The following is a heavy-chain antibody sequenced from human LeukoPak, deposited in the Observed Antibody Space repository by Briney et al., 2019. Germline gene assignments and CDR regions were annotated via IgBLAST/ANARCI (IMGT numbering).Heavy chain of an antibody. CDR2: IGSSSSYT. CDR3: ASYNWNDGFFDY. V-gene: IGHV3-11*06. J-gene: IGHJ4*02. Sequence: PGGSLRLSCAASGFTFSDYYMSWIRQAPGKGLEWVSYIGSSSSYTNYADSVKGRFTISRDNAKNSLSLQMNSLRDEDTAVYYCASYNWNDGFFDYWGQGTLVTVSS. CDR1: GFTFSDYY. D-gene: IGHD1-20*01.